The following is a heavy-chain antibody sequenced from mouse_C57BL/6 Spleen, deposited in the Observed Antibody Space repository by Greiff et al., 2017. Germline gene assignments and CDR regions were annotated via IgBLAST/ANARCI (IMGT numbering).Heavy chain of an antibody. CDR3: TTLPFPPELLWVDY. CDR1: GFNIKDYY. D-gene: IGHD1-1*01. CDR2: IDPEDGDT. J-gene: IGHJ3*01. V-gene: IGHV14-1*01. Sequence: VQLKESGAELVRPGASVKLSCTASGFNIKDYYMHWVKQRPEQGLEWIGLIDPEDGDTEYAPKFQGKATMTADTSSNTAYLQLSSLTSEDTAVYYCTTLPFPPELLWVDYWGQGTLVTVSA.